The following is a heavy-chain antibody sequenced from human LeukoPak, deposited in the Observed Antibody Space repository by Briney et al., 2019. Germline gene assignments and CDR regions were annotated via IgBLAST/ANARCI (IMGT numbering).Heavy chain of an antibody. J-gene: IGHJ6*02. CDR3: AKEYCSSTNCYPYYYYYGMDV. V-gene: IGHV3-9*01. Sequence: GRSLRLSCAASGFTFDDYAMHWVRQAPGKGLEWVSGISWNSGSIGYADSVKGRFTISRDNAKNSLYLQMNSLRAEDTALYYCAKEYCSSTNCYPYYYYYGMDVWGQGTTVTVSS. D-gene: IGHD2-2*01. CDR1: GFTFDDYA. CDR2: ISWNSGSI.